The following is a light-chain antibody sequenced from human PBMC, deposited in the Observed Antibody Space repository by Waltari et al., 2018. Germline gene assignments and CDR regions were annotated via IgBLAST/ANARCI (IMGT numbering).Light chain of an antibody. CDR3: SSYGGINNSPYV. J-gene: IGLJ1*01. Sequence: QSALTQPPSASGSPGQSVTISCTGTSCDVGGHNFVPWHHHFPGKAPKLIIWEVSRRPSGVPNRFSGSKSGNTASLTVSGLQPEDEGDYYCSSYGGINNSPYVFGTGTKVTVL. CDR1: SCDVGGHNF. V-gene: IGLV2-8*01. CDR2: EVS.